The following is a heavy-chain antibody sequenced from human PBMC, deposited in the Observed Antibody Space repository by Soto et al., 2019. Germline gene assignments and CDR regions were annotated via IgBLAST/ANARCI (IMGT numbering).Heavy chain of an antibody. J-gene: IGHJ6*02. CDR3: GTTGIAAAFYYYGMDV. Sequence: QVQLVQSGAEVKKPGSSVKVSCKASGGTFSSYTIGWVRQAPGQGLEWMGRIIPILGIANYAQKFQGRVTITADKSTSTAYMELSSLRSEDTAVYYCGTTGIAAAFYYYGMDVWGQGTTVTVSS. CDR1: GGTFSSYT. D-gene: IGHD6-13*01. V-gene: IGHV1-69*02. CDR2: IIPILGIA.